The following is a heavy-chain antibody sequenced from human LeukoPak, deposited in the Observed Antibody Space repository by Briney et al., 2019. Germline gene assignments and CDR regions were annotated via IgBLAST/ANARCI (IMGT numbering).Heavy chain of an antibody. CDR2: VRNDASDT. V-gene: IGHV3-33*01. Sequence: PGTSLRLSCTTSGLTFTSHGFHWLRQVVGKRLEWVAFVRNDASDTYHANSVKGRLSVSRDDSKNTLYLQMNSLRPEDTAIYYCARDRGKDYFDSWGQGTQVTVSS. CDR3: ARDRGKDYFDS. J-gene: IGHJ4*02. CDR1: GLTFTSHG. D-gene: IGHD4-23*01.